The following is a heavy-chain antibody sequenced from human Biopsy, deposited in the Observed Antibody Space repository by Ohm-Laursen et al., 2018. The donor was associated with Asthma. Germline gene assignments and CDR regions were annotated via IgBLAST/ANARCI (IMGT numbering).Heavy chain of an antibody. CDR3: ARAVSSSSYWYFDL. CDR2: IYYSGRT. V-gene: IGHV4-39*02. Sequence: GTLSLTCIVSGDAMSTSGSYWGWIRQSPGKVLEWIGSIYYSGRTYSNPSLESRVTISADKSKNHFSLKVTSVTAADTAVYYCARAVSSSSYWYFDLWGRGDLVTVSS. CDR1: GDAMSTSGSY. D-gene: IGHD6-6*01. J-gene: IGHJ2*01.